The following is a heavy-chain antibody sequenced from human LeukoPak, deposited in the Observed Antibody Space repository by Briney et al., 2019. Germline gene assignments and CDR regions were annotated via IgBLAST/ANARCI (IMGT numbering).Heavy chain of an antibody. CDR3: ARGGLWFPGY. CDR1: GFTFSSYA. Sequence: GGSLRLSCAASGFTFSSYAMHWVRQAPGKGLEWVAVISYDGSNKYYADSVKGRFTISRDNSKNTLYLQMNSLRAEDTAVYYCARGGLWFPGYWGQGTLVTVSS. J-gene: IGHJ4*02. CDR2: ISYDGSNK. D-gene: IGHD2-21*01. V-gene: IGHV3-30-3*01.